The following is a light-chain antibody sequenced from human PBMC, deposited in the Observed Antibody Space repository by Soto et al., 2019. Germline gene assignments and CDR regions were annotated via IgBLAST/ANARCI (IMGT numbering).Light chain of an antibody. Sequence: QSVLTQPPSVSGAPGQRIVISCTGINSNIGASHDVHWYQQLPGTAPRLLIYGNNNRPSGVSDRFSGSRSDTSASLAITGLQGEDEADYYCQSYDSSLGGSLFGGGTKLTVL. CDR2: GNN. J-gene: IGLJ2*01. CDR1: NSNIGASHD. CDR3: QSYDSSLGGSL. V-gene: IGLV1-40*01.